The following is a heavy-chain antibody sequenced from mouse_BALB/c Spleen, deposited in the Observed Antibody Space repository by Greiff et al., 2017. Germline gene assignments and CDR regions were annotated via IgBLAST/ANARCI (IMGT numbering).Heavy chain of an antibody. CDR1: GYTFTSYV. CDR2: INPYNDGT. D-gene: IGHD1-1*02. Sequence: EVQLQQSGPELVKPGASVKMSCKASGYTFTSYVMHWVKQKPGQGLEWIGDINPYNDGTKYNEKFKGKATLTSDKSSSTAYMELSSLTSEDSAVYYCARWGGNYDAMDYWGQGTSVTVSA. J-gene: IGHJ4*01. V-gene: IGHV1-14*01. CDR3: ARWGGNYDAMDY.